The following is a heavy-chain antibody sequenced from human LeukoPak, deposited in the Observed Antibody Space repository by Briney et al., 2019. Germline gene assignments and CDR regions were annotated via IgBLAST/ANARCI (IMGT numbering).Heavy chain of an antibody. V-gene: IGHV1-2*02. CDR2: INPNSGGT. Sequence: GASVKVSCKASGYTFTGYYMHWVRQAPGQGLEWMGWINPNSGGTNYAQKFQGRVTMTRDTSISTAYMELSRLRSDDTGVYYCARSVVVPAAILNYWGQGTLVTVSS. CDR1: GYTFTGYY. D-gene: IGHD2-2*02. J-gene: IGHJ4*02. CDR3: ARSVVVPAAILNY.